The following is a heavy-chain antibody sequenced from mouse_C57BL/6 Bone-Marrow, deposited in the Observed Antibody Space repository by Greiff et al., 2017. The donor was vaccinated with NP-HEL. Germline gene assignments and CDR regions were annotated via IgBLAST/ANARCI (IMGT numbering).Heavy chain of an antibody. J-gene: IGHJ4*01. D-gene: IGHD1-1*01. CDR3: GLGYYGSSHYAMDY. CDR1: GYTFTSYW. Sequence: QVQLQQPGAELVKPGASVKLSCKASGYTFTSYWMHWVKQRPGRGLEWIGRIDRNSGGTKYNEKFKSKATLTVDKPSSTAYMQLSSLTSEDSAVYYCGLGYYGSSHYAMDYWGQGTSVTVSS. CDR2: IDRNSGGT. V-gene: IGHV1-72*01.